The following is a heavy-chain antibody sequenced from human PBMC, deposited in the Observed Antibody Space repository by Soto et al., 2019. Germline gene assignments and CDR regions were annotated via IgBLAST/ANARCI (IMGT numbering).Heavy chain of an antibody. CDR3: ARDGLVVAATRPTYNWFDP. CDR2: ISAYNGNT. D-gene: IGHD2-15*01. V-gene: IGHV1-18*01. CDR1: GYTFTSYG. J-gene: IGHJ5*02. Sequence: ASVKVSCKASGYTFTSYGISWVRQAPGQGLEWMGWISAYNGNTNYAQKLQGRVTMTTDTSTSTAYMELRSLRSDDTAVYYCARDGLVVAATRPTYNWFDPWGQGTLVTVSS.